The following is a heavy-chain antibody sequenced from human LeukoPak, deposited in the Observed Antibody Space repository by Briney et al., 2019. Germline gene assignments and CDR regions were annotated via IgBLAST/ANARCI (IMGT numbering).Heavy chain of an antibody. CDR3: APLEVQNDDAFDI. Sequence: GGSLRLSCAASGFTFSSYAMSWVRQAPGKGLEWFSAISSGGNTYYADSAKGRFTISRDNSKSTLYLQMNSLRAEDTAVYYCAPLEVQNDDAFDIWGQGTMVTVSS. V-gene: IGHV3-23*01. D-gene: IGHD1-1*01. J-gene: IGHJ3*02. CDR2: ISSGGNT. CDR1: GFTFSSYA.